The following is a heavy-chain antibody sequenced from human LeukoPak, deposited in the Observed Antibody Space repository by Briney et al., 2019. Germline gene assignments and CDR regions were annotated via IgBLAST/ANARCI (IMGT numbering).Heavy chain of an antibody. Sequence: SVKVSCKASGCTFSSYAISWVRQAPGHGLEWMGSIIPIFGIANYAQKFQGRVTITADKSTSTAYMELSSLRSEDTAVYYCARGYCSSTSCYYWFDPWGQGTLVTVSS. CDR1: GCTFSSYA. J-gene: IGHJ5*02. V-gene: IGHV1-69*04. CDR3: ARGYCSSTSCYYWFDP. D-gene: IGHD2-2*01. CDR2: IIPIFGIA.